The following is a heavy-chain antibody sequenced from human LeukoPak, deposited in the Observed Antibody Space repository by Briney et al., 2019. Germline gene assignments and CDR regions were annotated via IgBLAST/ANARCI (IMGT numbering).Heavy chain of an antibody. Sequence: GESLKISCKGSGYSFTSYWISWVRQMPGKGLEWMGRIDPSDSYTNYSPSFQGHVTISADKSISTAYLQWSSLKASGTAMYYCARQEYSSSWFDAFDIWGQGTMVTVSS. CDR1: GYSFTSYW. J-gene: IGHJ3*02. V-gene: IGHV5-10-1*01. CDR3: ARQEYSSSWFDAFDI. D-gene: IGHD6-13*01. CDR2: IDPSDSYT.